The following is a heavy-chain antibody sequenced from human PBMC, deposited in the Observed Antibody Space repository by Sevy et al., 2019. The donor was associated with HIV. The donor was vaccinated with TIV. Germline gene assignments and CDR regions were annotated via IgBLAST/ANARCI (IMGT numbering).Heavy chain of an antibody. CDR1: GFTFSSSA. CDR2: IVIGSGVT. V-gene: IGHV1-58*01. D-gene: IGHD3-16*01. CDR3: SAEDMTTFGGLWRVFDF. Sequence: ASVKVSCKASGFTFSSSAVQWVRQARGQRLEWIGWIVIGSGVTDYAPKFQERVTITRDMSTTTVYMELSSLRSEDTAVYYCSAEDMTTFGGLWRVFDFWGQGTMVTVSS. J-gene: IGHJ3*01.